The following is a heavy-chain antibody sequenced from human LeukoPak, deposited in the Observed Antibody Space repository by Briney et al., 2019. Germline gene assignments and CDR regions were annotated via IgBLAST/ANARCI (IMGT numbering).Heavy chain of an antibody. D-gene: IGHD3-3*01. CDR2: IYYSGST. J-gene: IGHJ6*03. V-gene: IGHV4-59*01. Sequence: SVTLSLTCTVSGGSISSYYWSWIRQPPGKGLEWIGYIYYSGSTNYNPSLKSRVTISVDTSKNQFSLKLSSVTAADTAVYYCARDSGYYDFWSGYQPHYYYYYMDVWGKGTTVTVSS. CDR3: ARDSGYYDFWSGYQPHYYYYYMDV. CDR1: GGSISSYY.